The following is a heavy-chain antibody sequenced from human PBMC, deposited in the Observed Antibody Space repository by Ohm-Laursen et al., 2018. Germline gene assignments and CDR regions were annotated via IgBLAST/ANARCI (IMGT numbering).Heavy chain of an antibody. CDR2: INHSGST. D-gene: IGHD4-17*01. V-gene: IGHV4-34*01. Sequence: SDTLSLTCAVYGGSFSGYYWSWIRQPPGKGLEWIGEINHSGSTNYNPSLKSRVTISVDTSKNQFSLKLSSVTAADTAVYFCARGPQSTVTRVAFDYWGQGTLVTVSS. CDR1: GGSFSGYY. J-gene: IGHJ4*02. CDR3: ARGPQSTVTRVAFDY.